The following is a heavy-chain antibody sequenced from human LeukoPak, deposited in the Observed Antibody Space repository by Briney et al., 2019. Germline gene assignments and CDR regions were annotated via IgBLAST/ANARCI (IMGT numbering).Heavy chain of an antibody. CDR2: ISASGGVT. V-gene: IGHV3-23*01. Sequence: GGSLRLSCAASGFTFSDYAMCWVRQAPGKGLEWVAGISASGGVTYYADSVRGRLSISRDNSKNTLYLQMNSLRAEDTAVYYCATHWRGRWGQGTLVTVSS. D-gene: IGHD1-1*01. CDR1: GFTFSDYA. J-gene: IGHJ4*02. CDR3: ATHWRGR.